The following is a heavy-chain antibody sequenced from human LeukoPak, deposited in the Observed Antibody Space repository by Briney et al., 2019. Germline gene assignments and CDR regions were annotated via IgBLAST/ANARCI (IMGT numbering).Heavy chain of an antibody. Sequence: PGGSLRLSCEASGFTFNNFGMHWVRQAPGKGLEWVAFIGYDESKKYYAESVKGRFTISRDDSKNTLYLQMSALRTEDTAVYYCARDLRFGVVRDWGQGTLVTVSS. D-gene: IGHD3-10*01. CDR1: GFTFNNFG. V-gene: IGHV3-30*02. CDR2: IGYDESKK. CDR3: ARDLRFGVVRD. J-gene: IGHJ4*02.